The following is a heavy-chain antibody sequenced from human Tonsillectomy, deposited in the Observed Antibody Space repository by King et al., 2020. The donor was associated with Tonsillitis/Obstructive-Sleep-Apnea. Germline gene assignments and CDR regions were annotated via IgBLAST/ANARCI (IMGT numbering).Heavy chain of an antibody. CDR2: VKSKTDGGTT. Sequence: VQLVESGGGLIKPGGSLRLSCAASGFTFSNAWMSWVRQAPGKGLEWVVRVKSKTDGGTTDYAAPVKGRFTISREDSKDMLYLQMSSLKTEGTAVYYCTTDFVEGGVVVDYWGQGTLVTVSS. V-gene: IGHV3-15*01. CDR3: TTDFVEGGVVVDY. CDR1: GFTFSNAW. D-gene: IGHD3-16*01. J-gene: IGHJ4*02.